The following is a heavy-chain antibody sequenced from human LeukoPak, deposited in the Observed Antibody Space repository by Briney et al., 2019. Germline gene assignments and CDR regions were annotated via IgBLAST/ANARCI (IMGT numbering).Heavy chain of an antibody. CDR1: GFTFDDYA. V-gene: IGHV3-9*01. CDR3: LTILEATIDAFDI. D-gene: IGHD1-26*01. J-gene: IGHJ3*02. Sequence: GGSLRLSCAASGFTFDDYAMHWVRQAPGKGQEWVSGISWNSGSTSYADSVRGRFTISRDNAKNTLYLQMNSLRAEDTAVYYCLTILEATIDAFDIWGQGTMVTVSS. CDR2: ISWNSGST.